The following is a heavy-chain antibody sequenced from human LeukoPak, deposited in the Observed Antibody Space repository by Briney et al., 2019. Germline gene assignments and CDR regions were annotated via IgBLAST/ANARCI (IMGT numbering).Heavy chain of an antibody. V-gene: IGHV4-39*01. CDR2: IYYSGST. D-gene: IGHD6-13*01. J-gene: IGHJ4*02. CDR1: GGSISSSSYY. CDR3: ARRSSWSNRGFDY. Sequence: SETLSLTCTVSGGSISSSSYYWGWIRQPPGKGLEWIGSIYYSGSTYCNPSLKSRVTISVDTSKNQFSLKLSSVTAADTAVYYCARRSSWSNRGFDYWGQGTLVTVSS.